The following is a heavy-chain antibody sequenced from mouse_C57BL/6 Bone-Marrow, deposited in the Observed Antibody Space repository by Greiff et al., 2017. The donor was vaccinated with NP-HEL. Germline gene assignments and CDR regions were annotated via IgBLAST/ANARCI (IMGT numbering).Heavy chain of an antibody. CDR1: GYTFTSYW. CDR3: ARNWDGFDY. V-gene: IGHV1-59*01. CDR2: IDPSDSYT. J-gene: IGHJ2*01. D-gene: IGHD4-1*01. Sequence: VKLQQPGAELVRPGTSVKLSCKASGYTFTSYWMHWVKQRPGQGLEWIGVIDPSDSYTNYNQKFKGKATLTVDTSSSTAYMQLSSLTSEDSAVYYCARNWDGFDYWGQGTTLTVSS.